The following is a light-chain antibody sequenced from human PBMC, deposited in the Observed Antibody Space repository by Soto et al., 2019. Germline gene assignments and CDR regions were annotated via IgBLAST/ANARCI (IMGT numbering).Light chain of an antibody. CDR1: QIVSSR. V-gene: IGKV1-5*01. Sequence: DIHMTQSPSTLSASVGDRVTITCRASQIVSSRLAWYQQKPGKAPKLLIYDASSLESGVPSRFSGSGSGTEFTLTISSLQPDDFATYYCQQYDSSWTFGQGTKVDIK. CDR3: QQYDSSWT. J-gene: IGKJ1*01. CDR2: DAS.